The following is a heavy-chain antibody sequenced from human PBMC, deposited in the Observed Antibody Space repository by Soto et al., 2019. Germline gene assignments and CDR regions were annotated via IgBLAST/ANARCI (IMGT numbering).Heavy chain of an antibody. CDR2: ISYDGSNK. D-gene: IGHD6-13*01. J-gene: IGHJ6*02. CDR1: GFTFSSYA. Sequence: QVQLVESGGGVVQPGRSLRLSCAASGFTFSSYAMHWVRQAPGKGLEWVAVISYDGSNKYYADSVKGRFTISRDNSKNTLYLQMNSLRAEDTAVYYCARDSWEQLYVYGVGYYYGMDVWGQGTTVTVSS. V-gene: IGHV3-30-3*01. CDR3: ARDSWEQLYVYGVGYYYGMDV.